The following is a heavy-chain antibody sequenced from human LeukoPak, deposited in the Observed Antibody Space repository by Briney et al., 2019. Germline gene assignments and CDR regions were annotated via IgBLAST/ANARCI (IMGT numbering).Heavy chain of an antibody. V-gene: IGHV4-34*01. CDR3: ASSSPNYSGGSCYFGY. CDR2: INHSGST. J-gene: IGHJ4*02. Sequence: SETLSLTCAVYGGSFSGYYWSWIRQPPGKGLEWIGEINHSGSTNYNPSLKSRVTISVDTSKNQFSLKLSSVTAADTAVYYCASSSPNYSGGSCYFGYWGQGTLVTVSS. D-gene: IGHD2-15*01. CDR1: GGSFSGYY.